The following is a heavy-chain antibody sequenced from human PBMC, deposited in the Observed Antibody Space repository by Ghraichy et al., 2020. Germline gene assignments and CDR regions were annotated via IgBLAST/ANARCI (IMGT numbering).Heavy chain of an antibody. J-gene: IGHJ6*02. D-gene: IGHD3-16*02. CDR3: ARNYVWGSYRPYGMDV. Sequence: ASVKVSCKASGYTFTSYDINWVRQATGQGLEWMGWMNPNSGNTGYAQKFQGRVTMTRNTSISTAYMELSSLRSEDTAVYYCARNYVWGSYRPYGMDVWGQGTTVTVSS. CDR2: MNPNSGNT. V-gene: IGHV1-8*01. CDR1: GYTFTSYD.